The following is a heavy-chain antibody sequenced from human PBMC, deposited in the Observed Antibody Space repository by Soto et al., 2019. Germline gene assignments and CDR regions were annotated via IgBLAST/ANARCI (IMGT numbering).Heavy chain of an antibody. Sequence: QITLKESGPTLVKPTQTLTLTCTFSGFSPNPSGVGVGWIRQPPGKALEWLALIYWDDDERYSPSLKSRLTISKDTSKNQVVLTMTDMDPVDTATYYCAHKIGVNNWCDPWGQGTLVTVSS. CDR2: IYWDDDE. J-gene: IGHJ5*02. CDR3: AHKIGVNNWCDP. CDR1: GFSPNPSGVG. V-gene: IGHV2-5*02. D-gene: IGHD2-8*01.